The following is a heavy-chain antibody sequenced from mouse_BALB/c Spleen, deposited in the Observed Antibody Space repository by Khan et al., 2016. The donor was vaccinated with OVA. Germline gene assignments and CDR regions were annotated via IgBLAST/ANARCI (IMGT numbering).Heavy chain of an antibody. V-gene: IGHV3-2*02. J-gene: IGHJ2*01. Sequence: EVELVESGPGLVKPSQSLSLTCTVTGYSITSDYAWNWIRQFPGNKLEWMGFIRYSGNTNYNPSLKSRFSITRDTSKNQFFLQLNSVTTEDTATYYCARMYGGDFDYWGQGTTLTVSS. CDR2: IRYSGNT. CDR3: ARMYGGDFDY. CDR1: GYSITSDYA. D-gene: IGHD2-10*02.